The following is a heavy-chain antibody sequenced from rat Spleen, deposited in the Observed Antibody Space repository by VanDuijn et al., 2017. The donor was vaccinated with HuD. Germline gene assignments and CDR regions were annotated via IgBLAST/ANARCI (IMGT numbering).Heavy chain of an antibody. Sequence: EVQLVESGGGLVQPRGSMTVSCAASGFTFINYYMAWVRQAPTKGLEWVASIGTGGDYTYYRDSVKGRFTISRDNANSTLYLQMDSLRSEDTATYYCARPDYSRFDYWGQGVMVTVSS. CDR2: IGTGGDYT. CDR3: ARPDYSRFDY. D-gene: IGHD1-2*01. CDR1: GFTFINYY. J-gene: IGHJ2*01. V-gene: IGHV5-25*01.